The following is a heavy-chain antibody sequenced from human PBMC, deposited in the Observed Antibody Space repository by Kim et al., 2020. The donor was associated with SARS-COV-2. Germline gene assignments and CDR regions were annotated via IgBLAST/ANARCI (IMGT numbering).Heavy chain of an antibody. D-gene: IGHD3-10*01. J-gene: IGHJ4*02. Sequence: SLKSRVTISVDTSKNQFSLKLSSVTAADTAVYYCARAPKLLWFGELLPDYWGQGTLVTVSS. CDR3: ARAPKLLWFGELLPDY. V-gene: IGHV4-34*01.